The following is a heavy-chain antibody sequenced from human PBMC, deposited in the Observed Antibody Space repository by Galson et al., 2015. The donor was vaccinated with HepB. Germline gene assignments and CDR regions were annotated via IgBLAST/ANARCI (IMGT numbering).Heavy chain of an antibody. CDR1: GGSISSGGYS. V-gene: IGHV4-30-2*01. J-gene: IGHJ6*03. CDR2: IYHSGST. D-gene: IGHD1-7*01. Sequence: TLSLTCAVSGGSISSGGYSWSWIRQPPGKGLEWIGYIYHSGSTYYNPSLKSRVTISVDRSKNQFSLKLSSVTAADTAVYYCARVPNYGPGYYYMDVWGKGTTVTVSS. CDR3: ARVPNYGPGYYYMDV.